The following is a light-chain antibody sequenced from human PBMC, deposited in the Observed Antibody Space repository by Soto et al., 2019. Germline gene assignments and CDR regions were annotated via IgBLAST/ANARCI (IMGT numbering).Light chain of an antibody. J-gene: IGKJ1*01. CDR2: TAS. CDR1: QNINRW. V-gene: IGKV1-5*03. Sequence: DIQMTQSPSTLSASVGDRVTITCRASQNINRWLAWYQQKPGKAPKLLIYTASNLEIGVPSRFSGSGSGTEFILTISSLQPDDFATYYCQQYDHYWTFGQGTKVEIK. CDR3: QQYDHYWT.